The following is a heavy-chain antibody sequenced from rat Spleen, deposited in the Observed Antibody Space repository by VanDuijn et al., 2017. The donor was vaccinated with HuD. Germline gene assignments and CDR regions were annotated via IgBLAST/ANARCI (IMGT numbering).Heavy chain of an antibody. Sequence: EVQLVESGGGLVQPGRSLKVSCAASEFTFSDYNMAWVRQAPKKGLEWVATISYDGISTYYRDSVKGRFTISRDNAKSTLFLQMDSLRSEDTATYYCARQGTDNIKSYFDYWGQGVMVTVSS. V-gene: IGHV5-7*01. J-gene: IGHJ2*01. CDR2: ISYDGIST. D-gene: IGHD1-11*01. CDR3: ARQGTDNIKSYFDY. CDR1: EFTFSDYN.